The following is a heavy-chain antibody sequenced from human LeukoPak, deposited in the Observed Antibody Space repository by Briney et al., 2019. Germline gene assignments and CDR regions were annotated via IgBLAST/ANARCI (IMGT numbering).Heavy chain of an antibody. CDR1: GDSITNHY. D-gene: IGHD3-9*01. CDR2: LFHTRNT. V-gene: IGHV4-59*11. Sequence: NPSETLSLTCTVSGDSITNHYWNWIRQPPGKGLEWIGNLFHTRNTDYNPSLKSRVTISIQTSKNQFSLKLSSVTAADTAVYYCARTQMYFDILTGHHKYFDYWGQGILVTVSS. CDR3: ARTQMYFDILTGHHKYFDY. J-gene: IGHJ4*02.